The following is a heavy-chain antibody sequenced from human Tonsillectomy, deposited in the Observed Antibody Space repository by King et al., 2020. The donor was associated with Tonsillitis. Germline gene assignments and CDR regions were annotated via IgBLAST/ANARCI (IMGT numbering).Heavy chain of an antibody. D-gene: IGHD3-10*01. CDR3: ARGEAVRGVP. J-gene: IGHJ5*02. Sequence: VQLVESGGGVVQPGRSLRLSCAASGFTFSSYAIHWVRQAPGKGLEWVAVISYDGSNKYYADSVKGRFTISRDNSKNTLYLQMNSLRAEDTAVYYCARGEAVRGVPWGQGTLVTVSS. CDR2: ISYDGSNK. CDR1: GFTFSSYA. V-gene: IGHV3-30-3*01.